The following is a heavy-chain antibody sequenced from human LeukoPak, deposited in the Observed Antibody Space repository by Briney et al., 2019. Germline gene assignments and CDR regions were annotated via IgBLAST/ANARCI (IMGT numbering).Heavy chain of an antibody. D-gene: IGHD4-17*01. CDR1: GFTFSSYA. Sequence: PGASLRLSCAASGFTFSSYAMSWVRQAPGKGLEWVSAISGSGGSTYYADSVKGRFTISRDNSKNTLYLQMNSLRAEDTAVYYCAKPLLDYGDYDYWGQGTLVTVSS. J-gene: IGHJ4*02. V-gene: IGHV3-23*01. CDR3: AKPLLDYGDYDY. CDR2: ISGSGGST.